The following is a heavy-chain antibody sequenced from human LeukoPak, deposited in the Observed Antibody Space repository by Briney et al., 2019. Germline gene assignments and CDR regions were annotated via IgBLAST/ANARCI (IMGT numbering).Heavy chain of an antibody. V-gene: IGHV3-23*01. CDR2: ISGSGGRS. D-gene: IGHD5-24*01. CDR3: AKGGPQFFDY. CDR1: GFTFSDYA. Sequence: GGSLRLSCVVSGFTFSDYAMSWVRQAPGKGLEWVSTISGSGGRSYSEDPVKGRFTISRDNSRNTLYLQMNSLRVEDTAIYYCAKGGPQFFDYWGQGTLVTVSS. J-gene: IGHJ4*02.